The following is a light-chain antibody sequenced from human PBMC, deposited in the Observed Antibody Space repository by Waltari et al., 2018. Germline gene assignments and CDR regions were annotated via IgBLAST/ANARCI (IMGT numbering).Light chain of an antibody. CDR3: QHYDNYPVA. Sequence: DIQMTQSPSTLSASVGDRVSITCRASQSISIWLAWYQQRSGKAPKLLISKSSSLESGVPSRFSGSGSGTEFTLTITNLHPDDFATYYCQHYDNYPVAFGQGPSWRSN. CDR2: KSS. CDR1: QSISIW. J-gene: IGKJ2*01. V-gene: IGKV1-5*03.